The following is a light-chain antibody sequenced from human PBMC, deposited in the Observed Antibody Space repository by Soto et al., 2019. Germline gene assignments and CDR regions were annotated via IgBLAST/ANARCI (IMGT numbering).Light chain of an antibody. J-gene: IGKJ4*01. CDR2: AAS. CDR3: QQSYAAPLT. CDR1: QSISTY. Sequence: DIQMTQSPSSLSASVGDRVTITCRASQSISTYLVWYQHRPGKAPKVLMYAASSLQVGVPSRFSGSGSGTDFTLTITSLQPEDSATYYCQQSYAAPLTFGTGTKVDIK. V-gene: IGKV1-39*01.